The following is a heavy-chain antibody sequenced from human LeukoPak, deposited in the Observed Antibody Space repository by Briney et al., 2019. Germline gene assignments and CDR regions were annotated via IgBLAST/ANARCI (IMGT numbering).Heavy chain of an antibody. CDR1: GYIFTAYY. Sequence: ASVKVSCKSSGYIFTAYYIHWVRQAPGQGLEWMGWINPNSGATNYAQKFQGRVTMSRDTSINTVYMELSSLRSDDTAVYYCARDYGGNSYYFDYWGQGTLVTVSS. D-gene: IGHD4-23*01. CDR3: ARDYGGNSYYFDY. V-gene: IGHV1-2*02. CDR2: INPNSGAT. J-gene: IGHJ4*02.